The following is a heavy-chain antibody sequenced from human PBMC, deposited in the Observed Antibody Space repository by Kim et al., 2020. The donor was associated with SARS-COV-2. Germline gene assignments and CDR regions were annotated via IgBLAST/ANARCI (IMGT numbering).Heavy chain of an antibody. Sequence: GGSLRLSCAASGFTFSSYGMHWVRQAPGKGLEWVAVIWYDGSNKYYADSVKGRFTISRDNSKNTLYLQMNSLRAEDTAVYYCARDMVRGVMVGMDVWGQGTTVTVSS. CDR3: ARDMVRGVMVGMDV. V-gene: IGHV3-33*01. CDR1: GFTFSSYG. CDR2: IWYDGSNK. D-gene: IGHD3-10*01. J-gene: IGHJ6*02.